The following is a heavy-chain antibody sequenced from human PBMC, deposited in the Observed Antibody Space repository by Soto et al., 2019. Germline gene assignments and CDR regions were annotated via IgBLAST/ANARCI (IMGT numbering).Heavy chain of an antibody. V-gene: IGHV4-30-4*01. CDR1: GGSISSGDYY. CDR3: ARSSDSSDYYGSGSYYKLDY. J-gene: IGHJ4*02. Sequence: PSETLSLTCTVSGGSISSGDYYWSWIRQPPGKGLEWIGYIYYSGGTYYNPSLKSRVTISVDTSKNQFSLKLSSVTAADTAVYYCARSSDSSDYYGSGSYYKLDYWGQGTLVTVSS. D-gene: IGHD3-10*01. CDR2: IYYSGGT.